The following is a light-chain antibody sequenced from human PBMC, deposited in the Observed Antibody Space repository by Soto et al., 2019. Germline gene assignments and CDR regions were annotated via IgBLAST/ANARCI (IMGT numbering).Light chain of an antibody. CDR2: GVS. Sequence: FSLSPAASVSGAPGQSITLSCPGNSSDVGGYNYVSWYQQHPGKAPKLMIYGVSNRPSGVSNRFSGSKSGNTASLTISGLQAEDEADYYCSSYTSSSTLYVFGTGTKVTVL. V-gene: IGLV2-14*01. J-gene: IGLJ1*01. CDR1: SSDVGGYNY. CDR3: SSYTSSSTLYV.